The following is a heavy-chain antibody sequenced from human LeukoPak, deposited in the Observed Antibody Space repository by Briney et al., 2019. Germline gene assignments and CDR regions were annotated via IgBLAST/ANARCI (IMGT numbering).Heavy chain of an antibody. J-gene: IGHJ4*02. CDR2: IYTSGST. Sequence: SETLSLTCTVSGGSISSYYWSWIRQPAGKGLEWIGRIYTSGSTYYNPSLKSRVSISVDTSKNQSSLKLSSVTAADTAVYYCARGAGSYQWDYWGQGTQVTVSS. CDR3: ARGAGSYQWDY. D-gene: IGHD3-9*01. V-gene: IGHV4-4*07. CDR1: GGSISSYY.